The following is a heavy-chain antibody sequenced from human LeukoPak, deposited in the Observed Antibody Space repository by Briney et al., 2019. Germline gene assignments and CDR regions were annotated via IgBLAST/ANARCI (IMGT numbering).Heavy chain of an antibody. CDR2: IYYSGST. J-gene: IGHJ4*02. V-gene: IGHV4-59*01. CDR3: ARGRSSSWYPGDY. D-gene: IGHD6-13*01. CDR1: GGSISSYY. Sequence: SETLSLTCTVSGGSISSYYWSWIRQPPGKGLEWIGYIYYSGSTNYNPSLKSRVAISVDTSKNQFSLKLSSVTAADTAVYYCARGRSSSWYPGDYWGQGTLVTVSS.